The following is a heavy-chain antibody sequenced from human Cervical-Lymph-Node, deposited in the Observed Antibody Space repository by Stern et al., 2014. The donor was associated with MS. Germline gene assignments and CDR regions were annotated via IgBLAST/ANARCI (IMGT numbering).Heavy chain of an antibody. J-gene: IGHJ4*02. CDR3: ARSPATPSGYDRFDY. Sequence: VQLVESGAEVKKPGESLKISCEASGYLFDDYWIGWVRQMSGRGLELVAIIFPRDSNTRYSPSVQGPVTISADKSISTASFQWRGRKAADTAMYYWARSPATPSGYDRFDYWGQGALVTVSS. CDR1: GYLFDDYW. CDR2: IFPRDSNT. D-gene: IGHD5-12*01. V-gene: IGHV5-51*03.